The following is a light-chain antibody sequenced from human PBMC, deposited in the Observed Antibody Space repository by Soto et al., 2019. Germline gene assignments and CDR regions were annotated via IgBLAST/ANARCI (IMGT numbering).Light chain of an antibody. Sequence: DIQMTQSPSSLSASVGDRVTITCRASQSISSYLNWYQQKPGKAPKLLIYAASSLESGVPSRFSGSGSGTDFTLTISSLQPEDFATYYCQQIYSTPLTFGHGTKVEIK. V-gene: IGKV1-39*01. J-gene: IGKJ3*01. CDR3: QQIYSTPLT. CDR2: AAS. CDR1: QSISSY.